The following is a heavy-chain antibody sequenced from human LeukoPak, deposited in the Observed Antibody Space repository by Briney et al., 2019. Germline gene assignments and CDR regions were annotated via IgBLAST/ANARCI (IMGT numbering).Heavy chain of an antibody. J-gene: IGHJ4*02. Sequence: PGGSLRLSCAASGFTFSSYAMHWARQAPGKGLEWVAVISYDGSNKYYADSVKGRFTISRDNSKNTLYLQMNSLRAEDTAVYYCARAKSRDGYIFDYWGQGTLVTVSS. D-gene: IGHD5-24*01. CDR2: ISYDGSNK. CDR1: GFTFSSYA. CDR3: ARAKSRDGYIFDY. V-gene: IGHV3-30-3*01.